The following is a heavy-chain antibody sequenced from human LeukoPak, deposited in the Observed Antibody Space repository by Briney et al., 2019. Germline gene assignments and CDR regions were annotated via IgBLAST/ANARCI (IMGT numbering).Heavy chain of an antibody. D-gene: IGHD2-2*01. J-gene: IGHJ3*02. Sequence: ASGXXFSTXXXXXVXXXXXXXXEGSSSISGGDVNTYYSDSVKGGFTISRDNAKNSLYLQMNSLRAEDTAVYYCATIGHQIIWGQGTMVTVSS. CDR1: GXXFSTXX. CDR2: ISGGDVNT. CDR3: ATIGHQII. V-gene: IGHV3-23*01.